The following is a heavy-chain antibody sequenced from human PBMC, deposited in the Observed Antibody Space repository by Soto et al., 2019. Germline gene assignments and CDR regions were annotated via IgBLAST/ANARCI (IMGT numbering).Heavy chain of an antibody. J-gene: IGHJ4*02. CDR2: TRNRANSYTT. Sequence: EVQLVESGGGLVQPGGSLRLSCAASGFTFSDHYMDWVRQAPGKGLEWLGRTRNRANSYTTEYAASVKGRFTISRDDSKNSLYLLMNSLKTEDTAMYYCVRSYYYDNSAYYLDYWGQGALVTVSS. D-gene: IGHD3-22*01. CDR1: GFTFSDHY. V-gene: IGHV3-72*01. CDR3: VRSYYYDNSAYYLDY.